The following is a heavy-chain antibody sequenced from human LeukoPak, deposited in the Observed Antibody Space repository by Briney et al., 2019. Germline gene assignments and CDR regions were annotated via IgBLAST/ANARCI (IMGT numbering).Heavy chain of an antibody. Sequence: ASVKVSCKASGYTFTGYYMHWVRQAPGQGLEWMGWINPNSGGTNYAQKFQGRVTMTRDTSISTAYMELSRLRSDDTAVYYCARDSHDFWSGYFTGGRYWFDPWGQGTLVTVSS. CDR2: INPNSGGT. CDR1: GYTFTGYY. V-gene: IGHV1-2*02. D-gene: IGHD3-3*01. CDR3: ARDSHDFWSGYFTGGRYWFDP. J-gene: IGHJ5*02.